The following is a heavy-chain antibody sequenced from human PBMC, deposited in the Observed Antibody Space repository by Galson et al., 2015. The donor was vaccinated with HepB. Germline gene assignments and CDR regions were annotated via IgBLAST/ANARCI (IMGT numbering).Heavy chain of an antibody. Sequence: SLRLSCAASGFTFSSYGMHWVRQAPGKGLEWVAFIRYDGSNKYYADSVKGRFTISRDNSKNTLYLQMNSLRAEDTAVYYCAKVREKGAGPLVYWGQGTLVTVSS. V-gene: IGHV3-30*02. J-gene: IGHJ4*02. CDR3: AKVREKGAGPLVY. CDR2: IRYDGSNK. D-gene: IGHD4/OR15-4a*01. CDR1: GFTFSSYG.